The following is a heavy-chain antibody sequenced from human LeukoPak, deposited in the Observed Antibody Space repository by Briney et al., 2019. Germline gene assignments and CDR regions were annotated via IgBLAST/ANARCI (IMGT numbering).Heavy chain of an antibody. CDR1: GFTFSNYV. Sequence: PGGSLRLSCAASGFTFSNYVMSWVRQAPGKGLEWVSAIGGSGDSTYYADFVKGRFTISRDNSKNTMYLQMSSLRAEDTAVYYCAKDHVRREGYKLLCNCWGQGTLVTVSS. J-gene: IGHJ4*02. CDR2: IGGSGDST. CDR3: AKDHVRREGYKLLCNC. D-gene: IGHD5-24*01. V-gene: IGHV3-23*01.